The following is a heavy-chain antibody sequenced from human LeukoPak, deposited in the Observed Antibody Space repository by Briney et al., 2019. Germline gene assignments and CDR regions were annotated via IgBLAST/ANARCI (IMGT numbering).Heavy chain of an antibody. V-gene: IGHV3-23*01. CDR2: ILGSGAGT. J-gene: IGHJ5*02. D-gene: IGHD1-1*01. CDR3: AKSVAGTSGWFDP. Sequence: GGSLRLSCAASGLTFSSYAMSWVRQAPGKGLEWVSGILGSGAGTFYADSVKGRFTISRDNSKNTLYLQMTSLGAEDAAVYYCAKSVAGTSGWFDPWGQGALVTVSS. CDR1: GLTFSSYA.